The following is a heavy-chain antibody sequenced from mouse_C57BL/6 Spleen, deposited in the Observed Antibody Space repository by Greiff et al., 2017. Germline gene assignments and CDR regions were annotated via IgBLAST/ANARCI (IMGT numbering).Heavy chain of an antibody. D-gene: IGHD4-1*01. V-gene: IGHV14-2*01. Sequence: VQLQQSGAELVKPGASVKLSCTASGFNINDYYMHWVKQRPEQGLEWIGRIDPEDGETKYDPKFQGKATITADTSSNTAYLQLSSLTSEDTAGYYCATGTGGDYFDDWGQGTTLTVSS. CDR2: IDPEDGET. CDR1: GFNINDYY. CDR3: ATGTGGDYFDD. J-gene: IGHJ2*01.